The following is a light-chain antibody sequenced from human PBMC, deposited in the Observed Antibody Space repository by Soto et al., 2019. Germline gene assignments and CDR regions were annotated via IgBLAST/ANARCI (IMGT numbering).Light chain of an antibody. CDR2: SNN. J-gene: IGLJ2*01. CDR1: SSNIGSYT. V-gene: IGLV1-44*01. Sequence: QSVLTQPPSASGTPGQRVTISCSGSSSNIGSYTVNWYQQLPGTAPKLLINSNNQRPSGVPDRFSGSKSGTSASLAISGLQSEDEADYYCAAWDNSLNGVVFGAGTKVTVL. CDR3: AAWDNSLNGVV.